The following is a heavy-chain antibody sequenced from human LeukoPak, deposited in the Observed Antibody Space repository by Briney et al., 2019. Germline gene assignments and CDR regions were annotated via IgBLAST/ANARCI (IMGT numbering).Heavy chain of an antibody. J-gene: IGHJ5*02. CDR2: IYYGGST. D-gene: IGHD6-19*01. CDR1: GGSISSSDYY. CDR3: ARVYSSGWYGEGDWFDP. V-gene: IGHV4-39*01. Sequence: SETLSLTCTVSGGSISSSDYYWGWIRQPPGKGLEWIGSIYYGGSTYYNPSLKSRVTISVDTSMNQFSLKLSFVTTADTAVYYCARVYSSGWYGEGDWFDPWGQGTLVTVSS.